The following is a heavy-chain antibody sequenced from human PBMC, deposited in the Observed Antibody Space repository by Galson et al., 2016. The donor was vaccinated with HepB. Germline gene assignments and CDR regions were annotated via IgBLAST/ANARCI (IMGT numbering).Heavy chain of an antibody. D-gene: IGHD2-21*01. V-gene: IGHV3-7*01. CDR2: IEQNGGEK. CDR3: AAGRGLLVDY. J-gene: IGHJ4*02. CDR1: GLTFGSYW. Sequence: SLRLSCATSGLTFGSYWMNWVRQAPGKGLEWLAHIEQNGGEKNYVDSVKGRFTISRDNAKNSLYLQMNTLRDEDTAVYYCAAGRGLLVDYWGQGTLVTVSS.